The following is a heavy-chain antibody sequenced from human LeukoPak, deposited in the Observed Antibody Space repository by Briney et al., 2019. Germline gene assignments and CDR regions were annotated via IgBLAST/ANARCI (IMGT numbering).Heavy chain of an antibody. D-gene: IGHD3-22*01. V-gene: IGHV1-8*01. CDR2: MNPNSGNT. CDR1: GYTFTSYD. J-gene: IGHJ3*02. CDR3: ARDPVGDYDRDRGAFDI. Sequence: ASVKVSCKASGYTFTSYDINWVRQATGQGLEWMGWMNPNSGNTGYAQKFQGRVTMTRNTSISTAYMELSSLRSEDTAVYYCARDPVGDYDRDRGAFDIWGQGTMVTVSS.